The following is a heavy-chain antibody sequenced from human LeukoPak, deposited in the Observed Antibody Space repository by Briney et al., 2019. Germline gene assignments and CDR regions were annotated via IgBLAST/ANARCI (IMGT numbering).Heavy chain of an antibody. CDR1: GGSISSYY. J-gene: IGHJ4*02. D-gene: IGHD1-26*01. V-gene: IGHV4-59*01. CDR2: IYYSGST. Sequence: KTSETLSLTCTVSGGSISSYYWSWIRQPPGKGLEWIGYIYYSGSTNYNPSLKSRVTISVDTSKNQFSLKLSSVTAADTAVYYCARAIVGATGEDYFDYWDQGTLVTVSS. CDR3: ARAIVGATGEDYFDY.